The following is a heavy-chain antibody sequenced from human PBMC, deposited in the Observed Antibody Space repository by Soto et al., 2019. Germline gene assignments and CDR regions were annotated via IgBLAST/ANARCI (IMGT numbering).Heavy chain of an antibody. V-gene: IGHV3-23*01. CDR3: AKDQEYYDSSGYSHLDY. CDR1: GFTFSSYA. CDR2: ISGSGGST. J-gene: IGHJ4*02. D-gene: IGHD3-22*01. Sequence: GGSLRLSCAASGFTFSSYAMSWVRQAPGKGLEWVSAISGSGGSTYYADSVKGRFTISRDNSKNTLYLQMNSLRAEDTAVYYCAKDQEYYDSSGYSHLDYWGQGTLVTVSS.